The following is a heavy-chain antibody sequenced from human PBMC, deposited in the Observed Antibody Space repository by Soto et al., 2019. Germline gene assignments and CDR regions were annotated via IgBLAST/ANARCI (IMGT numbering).Heavy chain of an antibody. CDR1: GGTIRSPDW. Sequence: LSLSCGVSGGTIRSPDWWTWVRQPPGKGLEWIGEIFQSGSTNYTPSLESRVTISVDKSKNQFSLTLTSVTAADTAVYFCARGRGRYRSGLSWFDPWGQGILVTVSA. V-gene: IGHV4-4*01. CDR3: ARGRGRYRSGLSWFDP. D-gene: IGHD6-19*01. J-gene: IGHJ5*02. CDR2: IFQSGST.